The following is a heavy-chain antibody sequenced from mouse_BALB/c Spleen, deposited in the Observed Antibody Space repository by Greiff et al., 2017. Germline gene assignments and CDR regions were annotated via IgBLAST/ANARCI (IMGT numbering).Heavy chain of an antibody. Sequence: QVQLKESGPGLVAPSQSLSITCTVSGFSLTSYGVHWVRQPPGKGLEWLGVIWAGGSTNYNSALMSRLSISKDNSKSQVFLKMNSLQTDDTAMYYCARIYYGYDLYAMDYWGQGTSVTVSS. V-gene: IGHV2-9*02. CDR2: IWAGGST. CDR1: GFSLTSYG. J-gene: IGHJ4*01. D-gene: IGHD2-2*01. CDR3: ARIYYGYDLYAMDY.